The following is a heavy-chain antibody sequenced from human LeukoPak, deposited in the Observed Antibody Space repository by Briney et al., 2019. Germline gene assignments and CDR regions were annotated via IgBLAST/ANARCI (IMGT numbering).Heavy chain of an antibody. Sequence: PSQTLSLTCTVSGGSISSGSYYWNWIRQPAGKGLEWLGNIFTRGTTNYNASLASRLTISLDTAKNQFSLFLSSVTAADTAMYFYARSSLAVYFDYWGQGTLVTASS. CDR3: ARSSLAVYFDY. J-gene: IGHJ4*02. V-gene: IGHV4-61*09. CDR1: GGSISSGSYY. CDR2: IFTRGTT.